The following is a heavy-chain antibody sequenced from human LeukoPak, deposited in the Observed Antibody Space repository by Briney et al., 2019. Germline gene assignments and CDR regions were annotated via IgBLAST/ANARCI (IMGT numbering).Heavy chain of an antibody. J-gene: IGHJ5*02. CDR1: GYTFTGYY. CDR3: ARDRHYDFWSGLLYNWFDP. Sequence: ASVKVSCKASGYTFTGYYMHWVRQAPGQGLEWMGIINPSGGSTSYAQKFQGRVTMTRDTSTSTVYMELSSLRSEDTAVYYCARDRHYDFWSGLLYNWFDPWGQGTLVTVSS. V-gene: IGHV1-46*03. D-gene: IGHD3-3*01. CDR2: INPSGGST.